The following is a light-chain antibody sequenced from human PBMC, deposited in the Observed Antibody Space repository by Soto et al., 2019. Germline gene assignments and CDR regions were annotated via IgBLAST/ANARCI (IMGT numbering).Light chain of an antibody. CDR2: GVS. V-gene: IGKV3-20*01. Sequence: EIMLTQSPGTLSLSTGERATLSCRASQSVWSNFFAWYQQKPGQAPRLLIYGVSSRATDIPDRFSGGGSGTDFTLTISRLEPEDFAVYFCQQYGAPPTTFGGGTKVEIK. CDR3: QQYGAPPTT. J-gene: IGKJ4*01. CDR1: QSVWSNF.